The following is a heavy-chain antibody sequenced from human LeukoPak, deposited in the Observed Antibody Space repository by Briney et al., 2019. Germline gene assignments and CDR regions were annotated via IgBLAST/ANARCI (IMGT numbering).Heavy chain of an antibody. Sequence: ASVKVSCKASGYTFTSYDINWVRQATGQGLEWMGWMNPNSSNTGYAQKFQGRITMTRNTSINTAYMELSSLRSEDTAVYYCARVPFLGYCSSTSCYSEGYYFDYWGQGTLVTVSS. CDR3: ARVPFLGYCSSTSCYSEGYYFDY. V-gene: IGHV1-8*01. CDR1: GYTFTSYD. CDR2: MNPNSSNT. D-gene: IGHD2-2*02. J-gene: IGHJ4*02.